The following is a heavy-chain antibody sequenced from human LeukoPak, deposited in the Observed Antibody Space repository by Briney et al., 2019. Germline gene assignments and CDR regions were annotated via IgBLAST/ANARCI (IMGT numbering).Heavy chain of an antibody. CDR1: GGSISSYY. D-gene: IGHD3-3*01. J-gene: IGHJ2*01. Sequence: SETLSLTCTVSGGSISSYYWSWIRQPPGKGLEWIGYIYYSGSTNYNPSLKSRVTISVDTSKNQFSLKLSSVTAADTAVYYCAKVNYDFWADWYFGLWGRGTLVTVSS. CDR3: AKVNYDFWADWYFGL. V-gene: IGHV4-59*01. CDR2: IYYSGST.